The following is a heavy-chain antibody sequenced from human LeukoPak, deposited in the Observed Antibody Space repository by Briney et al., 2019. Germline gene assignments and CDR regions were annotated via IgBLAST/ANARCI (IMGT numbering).Heavy chain of an antibody. J-gene: IGHJ5*02. CDR1: GFTFSSYE. Sequence: GGSLRLSCAASGFTFSSYEMNWVRQAPGKGLDWVSYISSSGSTIYYADSVKGRFTISRDNAKNTLYLQMNSLRAEDTAVYYCARDLTAASGNCFGPWGQGTLVTVSS. D-gene: IGHD6-13*01. CDR2: ISSSGSTI. V-gene: IGHV3-48*03. CDR3: ARDLTAASGNCFGP.